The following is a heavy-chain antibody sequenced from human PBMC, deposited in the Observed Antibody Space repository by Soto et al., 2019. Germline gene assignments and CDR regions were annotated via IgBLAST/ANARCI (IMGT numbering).Heavy chain of an antibody. V-gene: IGHV1-69*02. J-gene: IGHJ4*02. CDR1: GGIFNRYS. CDR3: ATFYGGDCTTTTCYGDFDY. D-gene: IGHD2-2*01. Sequence: QVQLVQSGAEVKKPGSSVKVSCKASGGIFNRYSVSWVRQAPGQGLEWMGRIIPLFGITNYAQKFQGRVMITADKSTNTPYMEVNGLRSEDTALYYCATFYGGDCTTTTCYGDFDYWGQGTLVTVTS. CDR2: IIPLFGIT.